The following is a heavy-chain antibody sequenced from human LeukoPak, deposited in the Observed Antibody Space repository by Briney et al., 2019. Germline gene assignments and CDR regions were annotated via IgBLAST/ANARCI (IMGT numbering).Heavy chain of an antibody. V-gene: IGHV3-11*01. CDR1: GFTFSDYY. D-gene: IGHD3-9*01. CDR3: ARDGLDDFDWPYGFDP. Sequence: GGSLRLSCAASGFTFSDYYMSWIRQAPGKGLEWVSYISSSGSTIYYADSVKGRFTISRDNAKNSLYLQMNGLRAEDTAVYYCARDGLDDFDWPYGFDPWGQGTLVTVSS. J-gene: IGHJ5*02. CDR2: ISSSGSTI.